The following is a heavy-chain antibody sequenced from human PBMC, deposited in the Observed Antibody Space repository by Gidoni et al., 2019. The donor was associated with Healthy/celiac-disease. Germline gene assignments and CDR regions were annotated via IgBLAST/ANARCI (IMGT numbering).Heavy chain of an antibody. J-gene: IGHJ4*02. D-gene: IGHD2-8*01. Sequence: QVQLVQSGAEVKKPGASVTVSCKASGYTFTGCYIHWVRQAPGQGLEWMGGINPNSGGTNYAQKFQGWVTMTRDTSISTAYMELSRLRSDDTAVYYCARGGGTEFTVYSPTDPPNYWGQGTLVTVSS. CDR1: GYTFTGCY. CDR2: INPNSGGT. CDR3: ARGGGTEFTVYSPTDPPNY. V-gene: IGHV1-2*04.